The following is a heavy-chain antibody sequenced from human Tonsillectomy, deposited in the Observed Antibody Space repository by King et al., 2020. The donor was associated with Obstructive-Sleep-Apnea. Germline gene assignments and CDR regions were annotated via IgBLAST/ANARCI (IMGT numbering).Heavy chain of an antibody. J-gene: IGHJ3*02. CDR3: ARRGSTAMADDAFDI. CDR1: GYSFTSYW. CDR2: IYPGDSDT. Sequence: QLVQSGAEGKKPGESLKISCKGSGYSFTSYWIGWVRQMPGKGLEWMGIIYPGDSDTRYSPSFQGQVTISADKSISTAYLQWSSLKASDTAMYYCARRGSTAMADDAFDIWGQGTMVTVSS. D-gene: IGHD5-18*01. V-gene: IGHV5-51*01.